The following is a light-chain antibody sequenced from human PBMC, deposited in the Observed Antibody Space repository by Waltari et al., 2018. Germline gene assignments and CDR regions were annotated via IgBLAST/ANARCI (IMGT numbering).Light chain of an antibody. V-gene: IGKV4-1*01. CDR2: WAS. J-gene: IGKJ4*01. CDR1: QSVLYSSNHKNY. Sequence: DIVMTQSPDSLPVSLGERATINCKSSQSVLYSSNHKNYLAWYQQKAGQPPKLLISWASTRESGVPDRFTGSGSGTDFTLTISSLQAEDVAVYYCQQYYSTPLTFGGGSKVEIK. CDR3: QQYYSTPLT.